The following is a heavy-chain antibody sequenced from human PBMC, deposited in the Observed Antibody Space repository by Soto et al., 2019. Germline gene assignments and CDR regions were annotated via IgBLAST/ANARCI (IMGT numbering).Heavy chain of an antibody. CDR3: ASSYGSGYRAFDY. CDR2: INPILSMS. D-gene: IGHD3-10*01. CDR1: GDTFTFYS. V-gene: IGHV1-69*02. Sequence: QVQLVQSGAEVKKPGSSVRVSCKASGDTFTFYSINWVRQAPGLGLEWMGRINPILSMSNYAQRFQGRVTMPPDKSTSTAYMELSSLRSEDTAMYYCASSYGSGYRAFDYWGQGALVTVSS. J-gene: IGHJ4*02.